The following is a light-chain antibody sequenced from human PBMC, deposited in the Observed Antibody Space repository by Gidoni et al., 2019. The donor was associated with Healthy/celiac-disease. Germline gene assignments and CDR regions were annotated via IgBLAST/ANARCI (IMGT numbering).Light chain of an antibody. Sequence: QSALTQPASVSGSPGQSITISCTGTSSDVGGYNYVSWYQQHPGKAPKLMIYDVSNRPSGVSNRFSGSKSGNTASRTISGLQAEDEADYYCSSYTSSSTLPWVFGTGTKVTVL. CDR1: SSDVGGYNY. CDR3: SSYTSSSTLPWV. J-gene: IGLJ1*01. V-gene: IGLV2-14*01. CDR2: DVS.